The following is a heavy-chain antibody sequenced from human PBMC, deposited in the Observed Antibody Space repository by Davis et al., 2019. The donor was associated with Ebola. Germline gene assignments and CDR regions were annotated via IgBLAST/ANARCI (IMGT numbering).Heavy chain of an antibody. D-gene: IGHD1-26*01. Sequence: AASVKVSCKASGGTFSSYAISWVRQAPGQGLEWMGGIIPFFGTANYAQKFQGRVTITADESTSTAYMELSSLRSEDTAVYYCAGMGARAYHYGMDVWGQGTTVTVSS. CDR1: GGTFSSYA. J-gene: IGHJ6*02. CDR2: IIPFFGTA. V-gene: IGHV1-69*13. CDR3: AGMGARAYHYGMDV.